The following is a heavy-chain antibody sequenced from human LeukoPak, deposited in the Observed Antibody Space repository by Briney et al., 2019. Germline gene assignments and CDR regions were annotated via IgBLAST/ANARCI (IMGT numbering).Heavy chain of an antibody. CDR2: ISGSGGST. CDR3: AKAEGTDYYGSGSPNY. J-gene: IGHJ4*02. CDR1: GFTFSSYA. D-gene: IGHD3-10*01. V-gene: IGHV3-23*01. Sequence: PGGSLRLSCAASGFTFSSYAMSWVRQAPGKGLEWVSAISGSGGSTYYADPVKGRFTISRDNSKNTLYLQMNSLRAEDTAVYYCAKAEGTDYYGSGSPNYWGQGTLVTVSS.